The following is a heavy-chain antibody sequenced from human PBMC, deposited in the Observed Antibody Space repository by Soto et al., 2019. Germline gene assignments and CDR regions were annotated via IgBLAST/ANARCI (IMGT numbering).Heavy chain of an antibody. CDR3: ARDYDILTGPSGYGMDV. Sequence: ASVKVSCKASGYTFTGYYMHWVRQAPGQGLEWMGWINPNSGGTNYAQKFQGWVTMTRDTSISTAYMELSRLRSDDTAVYYCARDYDILTGPSGYGMDVWRQGPTVTVSS. CDR2: INPNSGGT. J-gene: IGHJ6*02. CDR1: GYTFTGYY. D-gene: IGHD3-9*01. V-gene: IGHV1-2*04.